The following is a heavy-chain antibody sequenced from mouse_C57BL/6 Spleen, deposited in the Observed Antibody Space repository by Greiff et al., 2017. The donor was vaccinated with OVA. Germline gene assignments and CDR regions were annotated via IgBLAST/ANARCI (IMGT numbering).Heavy chain of an antibody. J-gene: IGHJ4*01. V-gene: IGHV1-81*01. CDR2: IYPRSGNT. CDR3: ARRDSSGAMDY. D-gene: IGHD3-2*01. Sequence: VKLMESGAELARPGASVKLSCKASGYTFTSYGISWVKQRTGQGLEWIGEIYPRSGNTYYNEKFKGKATLTADKSSSTAYMELRSLTSEDSAVYFCARRDSSGAMDYWGQGTSVTVSS. CDR1: GYTFTSYG.